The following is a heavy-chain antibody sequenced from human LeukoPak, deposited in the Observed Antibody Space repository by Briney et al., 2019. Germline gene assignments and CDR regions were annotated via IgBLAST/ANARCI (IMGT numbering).Heavy chain of an antibody. CDR1: GGSISSGTYY. D-gene: IGHD6-13*01. V-gene: IGHV4-61*01. J-gene: IGHJ2*01. Sequence: SSETLSLTCTVSGGSISSGTYYWSWIRQPPGKGLEWIGYIYYSGSTNYNPSLKSRVTISLDTSKNQFSLRLSSVTAADTAVYCCARGMSIAAAGNYWYFDLWGRGTLVTVSS. CDR2: IYYSGST. CDR3: ARGMSIAAAGNYWYFDL.